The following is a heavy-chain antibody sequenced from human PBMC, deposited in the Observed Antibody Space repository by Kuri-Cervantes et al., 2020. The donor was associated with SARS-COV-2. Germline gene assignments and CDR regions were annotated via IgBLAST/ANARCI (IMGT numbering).Heavy chain of an antibody. J-gene: IGHJ4*02. V-gene: IGHV3-30*03. CDR2: ISYDGNHK. CDR1: GFSFRYYG. Sequence: GGSLRLSCAVSGFSFRYYGMVRVRQAPGKGLEWVAFISYDGNHKEYVDSVLGRFTISRDNAKNTLYLQMSSLRAEDTAVYYCARDSSGYSWPIDYWGQGTLVTVSS. D-gene: IGHD3-22*01. CDR3: ARDSSGYSWPIDY.